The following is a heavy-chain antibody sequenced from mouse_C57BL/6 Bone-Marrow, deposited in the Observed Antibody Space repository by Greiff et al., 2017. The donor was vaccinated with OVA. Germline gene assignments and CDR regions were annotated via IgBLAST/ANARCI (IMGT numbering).Heavy chain of an antibody. Sequence: QVQLQQPGAELVRPGSSVKLSCKASGYTFTSYWMDWVKQRPGQGLEWIGNIYPSDSETHYNQKFKDKATLTVDKSSSTAYMQLSSLTSENSTVYYSARERGIDTPYYYAMDYWGQGTSVTVSS. CDR3: ARERGIDTPYYYAMDY. V-gene: IGHV1-61*01. CDR1: GYTFTSYW. CDR2: IYPSDSET. J-gene: IGHJ4*01.